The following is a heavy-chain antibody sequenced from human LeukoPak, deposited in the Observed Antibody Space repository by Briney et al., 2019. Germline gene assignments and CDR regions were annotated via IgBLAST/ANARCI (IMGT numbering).Heavy chain of an antibody. Sequence: GGSLRLSCGASGFTFSSYAMSWVRQAPGKGLEWVSGFSESGGSTYYADSVKGRFTISRDNSKNTLYLQMDSLRAEDTAVYYCATGPDSGSFLIPYWGQGTLVTVSS. V-gene: IGHV3-23*01. J-gene: IGHJ4*02. CDR2: FSESGGST. CDR3: ATGPDSGSFLIPY. CDR1: GFTFSSYA. D-gene: IGHD5-12*01.